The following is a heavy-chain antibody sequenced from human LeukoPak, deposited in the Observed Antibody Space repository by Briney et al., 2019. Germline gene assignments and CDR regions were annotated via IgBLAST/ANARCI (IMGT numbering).Heavy chain of an antibody. V-gene: IGHV4-61*02. Sequence: SETLSLTCTVSGGSISSGSYYWSWIRQPAGKGLEWIGRIYTSGSTNYNPSLKSRVTISVDTSKNQFSPKLSSVTAADTAVYYCAREDYYDNWFDPWGQGTLVTVSS. CDR2: IYTSGST. CDR3: AREDYYDNWFDP. J-gene: IGHJ5*02. D-gene: IGHD3-22*01. CDR1: GGSISSGSYY.